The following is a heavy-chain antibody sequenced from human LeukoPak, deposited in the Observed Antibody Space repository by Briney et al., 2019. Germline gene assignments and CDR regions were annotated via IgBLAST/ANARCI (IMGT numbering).Heavy chain of an antibody. CDR1: GFTFSSYA. J-gene: IGHJ4*02. CDR3: ARVGSSGWYAY. V-gene: IGHV3-30-3*01. Sequence: GRSLRLSCAASGFTFSSYAMNWVGQAPGKGLEGVAVISYDGSNKYYADSVKGRFTISRDNSKNTLYLQMNSLRAEDMAVYYCARVGSSGWYAYWGQGTLVTVSS. D-gene: IGHD6-19*01. CDR2: ISYDGSNK.